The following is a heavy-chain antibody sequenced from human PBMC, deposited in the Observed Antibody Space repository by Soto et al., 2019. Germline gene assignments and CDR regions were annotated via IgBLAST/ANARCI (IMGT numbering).Heavy chain of an antibody. J-gene: IGHJ6*02. CDR2: IYDNGTT. V-gene: IGHV3-53*01. Sequence: EVQLVESGGGLIQPGGSLSLSCAASGLTVSNAYMAWVRQPPGMGLEWVSVIYDNGTTYYADSVKGRFTISRDTSTNTLSLQMDSLRAEDTAVYYCVRPLPSGRNYGLDVWGQGTTVTVSS. CDR3: VRPLPSGRNYGLDV. CDR1: GLTVSNAY. D-gene: IGHD3-10*01.